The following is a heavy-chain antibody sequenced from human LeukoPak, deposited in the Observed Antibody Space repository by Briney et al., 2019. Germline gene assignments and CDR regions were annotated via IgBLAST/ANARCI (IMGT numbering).Heavy chain of an antibody. CDR2: ISGSGDTT. CDR1: GFTFSTYA. J-gene: IGHJ4*02. CDR3: ARGQYQMEY. V-gene: IGHV3-23*01. Sequence: GGSLRLSCAAPGFTFSTYAMTWVRQAPGKGLECVSGISGSGDTTYYADSVKGRFTISRDNSKNTLYVQMNSLRVEDTAVYYCARGQYQMEYWGQGTLVTVSS. D-gene: IGHD5-24*01.